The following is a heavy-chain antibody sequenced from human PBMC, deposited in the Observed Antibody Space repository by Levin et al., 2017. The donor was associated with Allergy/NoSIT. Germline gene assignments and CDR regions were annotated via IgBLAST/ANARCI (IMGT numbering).Heavy chain of an antibody. J-gene: IGHJ4*02. D-gene: IGHD4-17*01. CDR1: GFTFRTYW. CDR3: AKNTPYGDSNDY. CDR2: INQEGSVR. Sequence: GGSLRLSCAASGFTFRTYWMSWVRQAPGKGLEWVAHINQEGSVRDYVDSGKGRFTISRASAKNSLFLQMNSLRVDDTAVYYGAKNTPYGDSNDYWGQGTLVTVSS. V-gene: IGHV3-7*01.